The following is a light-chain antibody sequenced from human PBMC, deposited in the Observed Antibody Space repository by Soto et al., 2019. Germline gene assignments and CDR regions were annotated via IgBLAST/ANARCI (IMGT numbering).Light chain of an antibody. CDR3: QQYGSSLWT. Sequence: EMGVTQAPGTLSLSPGERATLSCRASQSVSSSSLAWYQQKPGQAPRLLIYAAPSRATGIPDRFNGSGSGTDFTLTISRLEPEDFAVYYCQQYGSSLWTFGQGTKWISN. CDR1: QSVSSSS. V-gene: IGKV3-20*01. CDR2: AAP. J-gene: IGKJ1*01.